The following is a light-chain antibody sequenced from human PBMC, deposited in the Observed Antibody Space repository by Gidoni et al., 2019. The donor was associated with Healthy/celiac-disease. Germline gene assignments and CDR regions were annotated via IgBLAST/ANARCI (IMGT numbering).Light chain of an antibody. CDR3: QQYGSSHT. CDR2: GSS. J-gene: IGKJ4*01. CDR1: HSVSSRY. V-gene: IGKV3-20*01. Sequence: EFVLTQSPGTLSLSPGERATLSCRASHSVSSRYLAWYHQKPGQAPRLLIYGSSIRATGIPDRVSGSGSGTDFTLTISRLEPEDFAVYYCQQYGSSHTFGGGTKVEIK.